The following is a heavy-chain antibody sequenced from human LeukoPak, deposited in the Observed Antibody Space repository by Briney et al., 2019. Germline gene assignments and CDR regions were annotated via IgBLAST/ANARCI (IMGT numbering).Heavy chain of an antibody. D-gene: IGHD2-15*01. J-gene: IGHJ3*02. CDR1: GGSFSRYY. CDR2: IYYSGST. CDR3: VRHLSAGRPAFDI. Sequence: SETLSLTCIVSGGSFSRYYWSWIRQPPGKGLEWIGYIYYSGSTNYNPSLKSRVTISVDTSNNKFSLKLTSLTAADTAVYYCVRHLSAGRPAFDIWGQGTMVTVSS. V-gene: IGHV4-59*08.